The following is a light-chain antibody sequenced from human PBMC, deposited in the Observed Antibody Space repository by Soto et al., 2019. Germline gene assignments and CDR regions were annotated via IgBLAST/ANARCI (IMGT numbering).Light chain of an antibody. CDR1: QSISRN. V-gene: IGKV3-15*01. J-gene: IGKJ1*01. CDR3: QQYKNWPRT. CDR2: GAS. Sequence: EIVMTQSPATLSVSPGERATLSCRASQSISRNLAWYQQKPGQAPRLLIFGASTRATGIPDRFRGSGSGTEFTLTISSLQSEDFGVYYCQQYKNWPRTFGQGTKVDIK.